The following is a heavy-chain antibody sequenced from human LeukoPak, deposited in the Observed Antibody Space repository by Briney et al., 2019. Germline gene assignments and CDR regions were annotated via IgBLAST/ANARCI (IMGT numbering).Heavy chain of an antibody. Sequence: PSGTLSLTCAVSGGSISSSNWWSWVRQPPRKGLEWIGEIYHSGSTNYNPSLKSRVTIPVDKSKNQFSLKLSSVTAADTAVYYCARGPGGPGMYYFDYWGQGTLVTVSS. V-gene: IGHV4-4*02. J-gene: IGHJ4*02. CDR3: ARGPGGPGMYYFDY. D-gene: IGHD3-10*01. CDR2: IYHSGST. CDR1: GGSISSSNW.